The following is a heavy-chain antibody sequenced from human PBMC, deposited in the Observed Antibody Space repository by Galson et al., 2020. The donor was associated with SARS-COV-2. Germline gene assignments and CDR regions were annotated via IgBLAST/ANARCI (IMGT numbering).Heavy chain of an antibody. CDR2: ISYDGNNK. CDR1: GFTFSSHT. Sequence: GESLKISCTASGFTFSSHTLHWVRQAPGKGLEWVAGISYDGNNKDYGDSVKGRFTISRDNSKNTLYLQMNFLRPDDTAVYFCAAIGGYTVTGRGDWGQGTLVTVSS. V-gene: IGHV3-30-3*01. CDR3: AAIGGYTVTGRGD. D-gene: IGHD2-2*02. J-gene: IGHJ4*02.